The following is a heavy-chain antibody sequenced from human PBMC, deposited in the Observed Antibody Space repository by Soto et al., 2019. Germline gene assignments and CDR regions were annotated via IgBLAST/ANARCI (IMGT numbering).Heavy chain of an antibody. CDR3: AKEGSHNFDY. Sequence: QVQLVESGGGVVQPGRSLRLSCAASGFTFSHYAMHWVRQAPGKGLEWVALMSYDGSNEYYADSVKGRFTISRDNSKNTLYLQMNSLRAEDTAVYYCAKEGSHNFDYWDQGTLVTVSS. V-gene: IGHV3-30*18. CDR2: MSYDGSNE. J-gene: IGHJ4*02. CDR1: GFTFSHYA. D-gene: IGHD1-26*01.